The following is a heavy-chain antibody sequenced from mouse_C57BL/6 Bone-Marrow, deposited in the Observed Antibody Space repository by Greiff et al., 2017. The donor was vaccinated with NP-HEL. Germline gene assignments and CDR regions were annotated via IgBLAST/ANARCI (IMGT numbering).Heavy chain of an antibody. CDR2: INPSSGYT. V-gene: IGHV1-7*01. J-gene: IGHJ4*01. CDR1: GYTFTSYW. Sequence: QVQLQQSGAELAKPGASVKLSCKASGYTFTSYWMHWVKQRPGQGLEWIGYINPSSGYTKYNQKFKDKATLTADKSSSTAYMQLSSLTYEDSAVYYCARGYLTLYYAMDYWGQGTSVTVSS. D-gene: IGHD5-1*01. CDR3: ARGYLTLYYAMDY.